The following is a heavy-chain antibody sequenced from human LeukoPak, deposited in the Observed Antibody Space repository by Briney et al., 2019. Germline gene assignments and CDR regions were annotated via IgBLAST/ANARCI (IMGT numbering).Heavy chain of an antibody. CDR1: GYTFTSYA. V-gene: IGHV7-4-1*02. D-gene: IGHD5-12*01. J-gene: IGHJ5*02. CDR3: ARDSLYSGYDLASWFDP. CDR2: INTNTGNP. Sequence: ASVKVSCKASGYTFTSYAMNWVRQAPGQGLEWMGWINTNTGNPTYAQGFTGRFVFSLNTSVSTAYLQISSLKAEDTAVYYCARDSLYSGYDLASWFDPWGQGTLVTVSS.